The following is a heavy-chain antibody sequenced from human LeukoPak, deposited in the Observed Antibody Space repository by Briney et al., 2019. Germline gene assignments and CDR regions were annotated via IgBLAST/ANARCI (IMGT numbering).Heavy chain of an antibody. CDR3: ARHGSITMVRGKRRYYYMDV. CDR1: GFTFRSYS. J-gene: IGHJ6*03. D-gene: IGHD3-10*01. Sequence: GESLRLSCAASGFTFRSYSMNWVRQAPGKGLEWLSYISSSSSTTYYADSVKGRFTISRDNAKNSLYLQMNSLRAEDTAVYYCARHGSITMVRGKRRYYYMDVWGKGTTVTISS. CDR2: ISSSSSTT. V-gene: IGHV3-48*01.